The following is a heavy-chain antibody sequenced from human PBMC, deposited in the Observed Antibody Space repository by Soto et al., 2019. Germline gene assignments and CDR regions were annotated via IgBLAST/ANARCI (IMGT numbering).Heavy chain of an antibody. Sequence: SETLSLTCTVSGASITYGGYSWSWIRQTPGKGLEWIGYINHLETTYYNPSFESRLTLSIDRTKNQFSLNLNSMSAADRAVYFCARGGGSDSFDYWGQGILVTVSS. CDR3: ARGGGSDSFDY. D-gene: IGHD1-26*01. CDR1: GASITYGGYS. CDR2: INHLETT. J-gene: IGHJ4*02. V-gene: IGHV4-30-2*01.